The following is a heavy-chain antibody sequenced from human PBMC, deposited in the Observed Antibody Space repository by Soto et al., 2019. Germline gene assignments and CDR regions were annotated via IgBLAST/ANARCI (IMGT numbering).Heavy chain of an antibody. CDR1: GSTFSSYA. D-gene: IGHD6-19*01. Sequence: GGSLRLSCAASGSTFSSYAMSWVRQAPGKGLEWVSAISGSGGSTYYADSVKGRFTISRDNSKNTLYLQMNSLRAEDTAVYYCAKDQQQWLAQNWFDPWGQGTLVTVSS. CDR3: AKDQQQWLAQNWFDP. V-gene: IGHV3-23*01. J-gene: IGHJ5*02. CDR2: ISGSGGST.